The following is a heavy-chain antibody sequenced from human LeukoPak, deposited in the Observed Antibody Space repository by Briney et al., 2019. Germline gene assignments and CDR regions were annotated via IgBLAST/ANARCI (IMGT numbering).Heavy chain of an antibody. J-gene: IGHJ4*02. Sequence: GGSLRLSCPASGFTVSSTYMRWVRQAPAKGLARISVIYNGGDTYYADSVKRRFTIHRDNYKHPLYIQMNSLRAEDRAVYYCGRLKSDGYIIEEWGQGTLVTVSS. V-gene: IGHV3-53*01. CDR3: GRLKSDGYIIEE. CDR2: IYNGGDT. D-gene: IGHD3-16*01. CDR1: GFTVSSTY.